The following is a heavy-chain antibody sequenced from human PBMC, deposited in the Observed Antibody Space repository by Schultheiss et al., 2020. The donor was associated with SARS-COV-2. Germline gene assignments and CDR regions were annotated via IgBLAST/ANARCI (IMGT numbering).Heavy chain of an antibody. CDR2: ISWDGGST. V-gene: IGHV3-43D*03. CDR1: GFTFDDYA. Sequence: GGSLRLSCAASGFTFDDYAMHWVRQAPGKGLEWVSLISWDGGSTYYADSVKGRFTISRDNSKNTLYLQMNSLRAEDTAVYYCAQLVPGPSDVWGKGTTVTVSS. J-gene: IGHJ6*04. CDR3: AQLVPGPSDV. D-gene: IGHD1-1*01.